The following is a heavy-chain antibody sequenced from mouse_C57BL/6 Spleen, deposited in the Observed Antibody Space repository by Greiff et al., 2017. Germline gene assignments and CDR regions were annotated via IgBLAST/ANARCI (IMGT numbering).Heavy chain of an antibody. V-gene: IGHV1-53*01. CDR1: GYTFTSYW. CDR2: INPSNGGT. Sequence: QVQLQQPGTELVKPGASVKLSCKASGYTFTSYWMHWVKQRPGQGLEWIGNINPSNGGTNYNEKFKSKATLTVAKSSSTAYMQLSSLTSEDSAVXYGARSLYYGSSYWYFDVWGTGTTVTVSS. CDR3: ARSLYYGSSYWYFDV. D-gene: IGHD1-1*01. J-gene: IGHJ1*03.